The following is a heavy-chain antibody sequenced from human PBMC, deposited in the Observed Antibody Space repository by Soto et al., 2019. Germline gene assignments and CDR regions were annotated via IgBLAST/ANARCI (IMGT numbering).Heavy chain of an antibody. CDR2: INAGNGNT. J-gene: IGHJ5*02. D-gene: IGHD3-9*01. V-gene: IGHV1-3*01. Sequence: ASVKVSCKASGYTFTSYAMHWVRQAPGQRLEWMGWINAGNGNTKYSQKFQGRVTITRDTSASTAYMELSSLRSEDTAVYYCARDPSVLRYFDWLGFDPWGQGTLVTVSS. CDR3: ARDPSVLRYFDWLGFDP. CDR1: GYTFTSYA.